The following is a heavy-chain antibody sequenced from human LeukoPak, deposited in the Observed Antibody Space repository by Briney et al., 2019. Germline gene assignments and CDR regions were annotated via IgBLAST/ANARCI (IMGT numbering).Heavy chain of an antibody. CDR2: ISSSSSYI. V-gene: IGHV3-21*01. CDR3: ARDLVAVADTYYYYYMDV. Sequence: PGGSLRLSCAASGFTFSSYSMNWVRQAPGKGLEWVSSISSSSSYIYYADSVKGRFTISRDNAKNSLNLQMNSLRAEDTAVYYCARDLVAVADTYYYYYMDVWGKGTTVTVSS. J-gene: IGHJ6*03. D-gene: IGHD6-19*01. CDR1: GFTFSSYS.